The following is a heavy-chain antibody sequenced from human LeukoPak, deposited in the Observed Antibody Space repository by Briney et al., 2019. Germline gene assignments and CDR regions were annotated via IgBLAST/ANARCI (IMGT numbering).Heavy chain of an antibody. Sequence: PGGSLRLSCAASGFTFSSYWMSWVRQAPGKGLEWVGRIKSKTDGGTTDYAAPVKGRFTISRDDSKNTLYLQMNSLKTEDTAVYYCTTEAVQWELVDYWGQGTLVTVSS. D-gene: IGHD1-26*01. CDR2: IKSKTDGGTT. J-gene: IGHJ4*02. V-gene: IGHV3-15*01. CDR1: GFTFSSYW. CDR3: TTEAVQWELVDY.